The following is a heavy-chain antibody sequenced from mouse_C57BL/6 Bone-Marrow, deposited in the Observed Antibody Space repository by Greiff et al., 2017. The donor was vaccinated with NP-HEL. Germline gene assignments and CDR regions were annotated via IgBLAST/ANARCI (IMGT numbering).Heavy chain of an antibody. CDR1: GYTFTSYW. J-gene: IGHJ4*01. CDR3: AVYYDSSDSAMDY. CDR2: IHPNSGST. D-gene: IGHD1-1*01. V-gene: IGHV1-64*01. Sequence: QVQLQQPGAELVKPGASVKLSCKASGYTFTSYWMHWVKQRPGQGLEWIGMIHPNSGSTNYNEKFKSKATLTVDKSSSTAYMQLSSLTSEDSAVYYDAVYYDSSDSAMDYGGQGTAVTVSA.